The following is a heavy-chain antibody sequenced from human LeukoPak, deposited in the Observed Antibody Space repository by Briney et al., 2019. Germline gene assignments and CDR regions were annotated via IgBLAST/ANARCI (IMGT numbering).Heavy chain of an antibody. V-gene: IGHV4-59*01. CDR1: GGSISSYY. Sequence: SETLSLTCTVSGGSISSYYWSWIQQPPGKGLEWIGYIYYSGSTNYNPSLKSRVTISVDTSKNQFSLKLSSVTAADTAVYYCARGSDLVYSSSWYDVRWFDPWGQGTLVTVSS. CDR3: ARGSDLVYSSSWYDVRWFDP. J-gene: IGHJ5*02. CDR2: IYYSGST. D-gene: IGHD6-13*01.